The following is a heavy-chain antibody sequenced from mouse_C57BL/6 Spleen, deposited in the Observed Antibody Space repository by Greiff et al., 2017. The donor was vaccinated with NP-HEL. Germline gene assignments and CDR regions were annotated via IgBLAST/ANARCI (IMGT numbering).Heavy chain of an antibody. CDR1: GYTFTSYW. Sequence: QVQLQQPGAELVMPGASVKLSCKASGYTFTSYWMHWVKQRPGQGLEWIGEIDPSDSYTNYNQKFKGKSTLTVDKSSSTAYMRLSSLTSEDSAVYYVALLWLRRGDFDYWGQGTLVTVSA. V-gene: IGHV1-69*01. D-gene: IGHD2-2*01. CDR3: ALLWLRRGDFDY. J-gene: IGHJ3*01. CDR2: IDPSDSYT.